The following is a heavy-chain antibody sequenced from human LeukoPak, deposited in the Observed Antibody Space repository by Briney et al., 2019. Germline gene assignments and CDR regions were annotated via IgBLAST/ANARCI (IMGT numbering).Heavy chain of an antibody. J-gene: IGHJ5*02. D-gene: IGHD6-19*01. V-gene: IGHV1-18*01. CDR2: ISGYNGHT. CDR3: ARDISLDSSGWYENNWFDP. CDR1: GHTFTSYG. Sequence: ASVKLSCNASGHTFTSYGISWVRQAPGQGLEWMGWISGYNGHTNYAQKLQRRVTMTTDTSTSTAYMELRRLRSDDTAVYYCARDISLDSSGWYENNWFDPWGQGTLVTVSS.